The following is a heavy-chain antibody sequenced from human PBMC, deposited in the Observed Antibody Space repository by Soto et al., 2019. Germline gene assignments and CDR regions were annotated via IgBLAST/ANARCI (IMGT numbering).Heavy chain of an antibody. CDR3: AKESYYGSGSYLLYYGMDV. V-gene: IGHV3-30*18. Sequence: CLRLSCAVSGFTFSSYCMQWVRQAPGKWLEWVAVISYDGSNKYYADYVKGRFTISRDNSKNTLYLQMNSLRAEDTAVYYCAKESYYGSGSYLLYYGMDVWGQGTTVTVS. CDR1: GFTFSSYC. D-gene: IGHD3-10*01. CDR2: ISYDGSNK. J-gene: IGHJ6*02.